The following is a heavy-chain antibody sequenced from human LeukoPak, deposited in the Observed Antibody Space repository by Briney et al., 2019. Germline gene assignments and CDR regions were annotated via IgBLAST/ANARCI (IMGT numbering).Heavy chain of an antibody. V-gene: IGHV4-31*03. CDR3: VRDSGGGLLFDY. Sequence: PSETLSLTCTVSGGSISSGGYYWSWIRQHPGKGLEWIGYIYYSGSTYYNPSLKSRVTISVDTSKNQFSLKLSSVTAADTAVYYCVRDSGGGLLFDYWGQGTLVTVSS. J-gene: IGHJ4*02. CDR2: IYYSGST. CDR1: GGSISSGGYY. D-gene: IGHD2-15*01.